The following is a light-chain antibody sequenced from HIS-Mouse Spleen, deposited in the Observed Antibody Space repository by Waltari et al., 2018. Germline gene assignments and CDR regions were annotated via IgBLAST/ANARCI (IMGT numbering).Light chain of an antibody. CDR3: SSYTSSSTPWV. CDR1: SSDVGGYNY. V-gene: IGLV2-14*01. CDR2: EGS. Sequence: QSALTQPASVSGSPGQSITISCTGTSSDVGGYNYVSWYQQHPGKAPKLIIYEGSNRPSWVSTRFSCSKSGNTASLTISVLQAEDEADYYCSSYTSSSTPWVFGGGTKLTVL. J-gene: IGLJ3*02.